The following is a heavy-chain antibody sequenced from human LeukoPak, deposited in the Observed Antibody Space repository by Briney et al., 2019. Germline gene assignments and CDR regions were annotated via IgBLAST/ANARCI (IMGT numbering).Heavy chain of an antibody. CDR3: AKDTPGMGFDY. J-gene: IGHJ4*02. CDR1: GFTFDDYA. CDR2: ITWNSGNI. D-gene: IGHD6-13*01. Sequence: GRSLRLSCAASGFTFDDYAMHWVRQAPGKGLEWVSGITWNSGNIVYADSVKGRFTISRDNAKNSLYLQMDSVRAEDTALYYCAKDTPGMGFDYWGQGTPVTVSS. V-gene: IGHV3-9*01.